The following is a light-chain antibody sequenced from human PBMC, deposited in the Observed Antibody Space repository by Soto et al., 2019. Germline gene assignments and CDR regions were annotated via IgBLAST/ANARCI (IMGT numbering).Light chain of an antibody. Sequence: DIQMTQCPSTLSASVGDRVTITCRASQSISSWLAWYQQKPGKAPNLLIYKASSLESGVPSRFSGSGSGTAFTLTISRLQTDDFATYYCQQYRSYSRTFGQGTKVEIK. CDR2: KAS. J-gene: IGKJ1*01. V-gene: IGKV1-5*03. CDR1: QSISSW. CDR3: QQYRSYSRT.